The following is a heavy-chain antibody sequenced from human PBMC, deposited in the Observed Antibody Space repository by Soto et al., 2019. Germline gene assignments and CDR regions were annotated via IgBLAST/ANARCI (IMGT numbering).Heavy chain of an antibody. J-gene: IGHJ4*01. CDR1: GFRFSDHY. V-gene: IGHV3-11*01. CDR2: ISSGSSTI. D-gene: IGHD6-19*01. CDR3: ATSSGALAASFPYYFDY. Sequence: GSLRLSCAAAGFRFSDHYMTWIRQAPGKGLEWVSYISSGSSTIYYAHSVKGRFTISRDNAKNSLNLQMSSLRAEDTAVYYCATSSGALAASFPYYFDYWGHGTLVTVSS.